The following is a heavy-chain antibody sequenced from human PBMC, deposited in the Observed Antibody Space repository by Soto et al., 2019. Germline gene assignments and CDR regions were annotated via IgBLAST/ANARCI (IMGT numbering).Heavy chain of an antibody. CDR3: ARDRGYSGLPPYYYYGMDV. Sequence: GGSLRLSCAASGFTFSSYGMHWVRQAPGKGLEWVAVIWYDGSNKYYADSVKGRFTISRDNSKNTLYLQMNSRRAEDTAVYYCARDRGYSGLPPYYYYGMDVWGQGTTVTVSS. J-gene: IGHJ6*02. CDR1: GFTFSSYG. V-gene: IGHV3-33*01. D-gene: IGHD6-25*01. CDR2: IWYDGSNK.